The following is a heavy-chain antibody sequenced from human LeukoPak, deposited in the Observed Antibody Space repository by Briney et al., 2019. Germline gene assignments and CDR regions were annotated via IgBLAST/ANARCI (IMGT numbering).Heavy chain of an antibody. D-gene: IGHD1-26*01. CDR2: IKPDGSEK. CDR1: GFTFSSSW. J-gene: IGHJ4*02. Sequence: GGSLRLSCVASGFTFSSSWMTWVRQAPGKGLEWVTNIKPDGSEKYYVDSVKGRFTISRDNAKKSLYLQMNSLRAEDTALYYCARDTVGATDYWGQGTLVTVSS. V-gene: IGHV3-7*01. CDR3: ARDTVGATDY.